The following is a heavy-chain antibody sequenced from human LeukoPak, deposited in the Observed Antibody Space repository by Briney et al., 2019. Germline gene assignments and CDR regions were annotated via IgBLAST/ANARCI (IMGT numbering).Heavy chain of an antibody. D-gene: IGHD6-13*01. CDR3: AKGRSSWYVGNWFDP. CDR1: GFTFSSYA. J-gene: IGHJ5*02. CDR2: ISGSGGST. Sequence: GGSLRLSCAASGFTFSSYAMSWVRQAPGKGLEWVSAISGSGGSTYYADSVKGRFTISRDNSKNTLYLQINSLRAEDTAVYYCAKGRSSWYVGNWFDPWGQGTLVTVSS. V-gene: IGHV3-23*01.